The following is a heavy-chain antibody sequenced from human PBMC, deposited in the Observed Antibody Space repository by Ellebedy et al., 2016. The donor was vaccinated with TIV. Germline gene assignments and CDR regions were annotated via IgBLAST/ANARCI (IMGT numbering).Heavy chain of an antibody. CDR3: ARGPSSGYTYG. CDR2: IYYSGSA. D-gene: IGHD5-18*01. CDR1: GGSISSYY. V-gene: IGHV4-59*01. J-gene: IGHJ4*02. Sequence: GSLRLSCTVSGGSISSYYCSWIRQPPGKGLEWIGYIYYSGSANYNPSLKSRVTISVDTSKNQVSLKLTSVTAADTAVYYCARGPSSGYTYGWGQGTLVTVSS.